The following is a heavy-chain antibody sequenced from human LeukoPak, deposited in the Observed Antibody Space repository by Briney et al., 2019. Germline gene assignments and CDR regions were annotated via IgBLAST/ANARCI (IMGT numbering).Heavy chain of an antibody. Sequence: SVKVPCKASGGTFSSYAISWVRQAPGQGLEWMGGIIPIFGTANYAQKFQGRVTITTDESASTAYMELSSLRSEDTAVYYCARSNPYSSSSGEGYYFDYWGQGTLVTVSS. J-gene: IGHJ4*02. V-gene: IGHV1-69*05. D-gene: IGHD6-6*01. CDR2: IIPIFGTA. CDR1: GGTFSSYA. CDR3: ARSNPYSSSSGEGYYFDY.